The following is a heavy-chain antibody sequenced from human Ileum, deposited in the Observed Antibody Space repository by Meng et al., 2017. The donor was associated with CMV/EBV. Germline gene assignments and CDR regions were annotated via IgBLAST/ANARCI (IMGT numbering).Heavy chain of an antibody. J-gene: IGHJ3*02. D-gene: IGHD3-16*01. Sequence: ESLKISCTVSGTSMNRHYWTWIRRPPGKGLEWIGYVDFNGVTYYNPSLKSRVTISVDTSNNQFSLRLSSVTAADTAVYYCARDSLGSTPWAFAIWGQGTTVTVSS. V-gene: IGHV4-59*11. CDR1: GTSMNRHY. CDR2: VDFNGVT. CDR3: ARDSLGSTPWAFAI.